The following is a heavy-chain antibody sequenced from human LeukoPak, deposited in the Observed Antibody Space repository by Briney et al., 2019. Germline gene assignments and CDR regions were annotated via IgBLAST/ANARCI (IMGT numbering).Heavy chain of an antibody. CDR2: IYYSGCT. J-gene: IGHJ4*02. CDR1: GRFISSYY. Sequence: SETLSLTCTLSGRFISSYYWRWIRQPPGKGVEWVGYIYYSGCTNYNHALKSRVTISVDTSKNQFSLKLSSVTGADTVVYYWARSDYSGSYFFDYWGQGTLVTVSS. V-gene: IGHV4-59*08. CDR3: ARSDYSGSYFFDY. D-gene: IGHD1-26*01.